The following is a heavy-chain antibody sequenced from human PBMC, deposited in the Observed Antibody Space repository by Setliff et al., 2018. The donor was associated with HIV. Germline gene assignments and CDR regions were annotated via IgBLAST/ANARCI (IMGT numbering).Heavy chain of an antibody. Sequence: SETLSLTCTVSGGSISSHNWGWIRQPPGRGLEWIVYMYYTGRTNYNPPLKSRVTTSVDTSKNQFSLKLNPVTAADTAVYYCARDIDGSGRGFDIWGQGTMVTVSS. J-gene: IGHJ3*02. CDR2: MYYTGRT. D-gene: IGHD3-10*01. CDR3: ARDIDGSGRGFDI. V-gene: IGHV4-59*11. CDR1: GGSISSHN.